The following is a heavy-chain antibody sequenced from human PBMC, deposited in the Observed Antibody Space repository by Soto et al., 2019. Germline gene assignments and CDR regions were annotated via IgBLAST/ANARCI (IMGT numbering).Heavy chain of an antibody. Sequence: EVQLVESGGGLVRPGGSLRLSCVVSGLTFSTYSMNWVWQTPGKGLEWVSSISRTSSYIYYRDSVKGRFTISRDNAKNSLSLQMNGLRVEDTAVYYCVSDQKREHFETSGPNWFATWGQGTLVTVSS. V-gene: IGHV3-21*02. J-gene: IGHJ5*02. CDR1: GLTFSTYS. CDR2: ISRTSSYI. D-gene: IGHD6-19*01. CDR3: VSDQKREHFETSGPNWFAT.